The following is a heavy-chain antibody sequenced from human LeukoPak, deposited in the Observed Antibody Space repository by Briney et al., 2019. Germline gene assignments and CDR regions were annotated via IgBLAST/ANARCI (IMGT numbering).Heavy chain of an antibody. CDR1: GGSISSSSYY. CDR3: ASGIVVVVAATYYSDY. D-gene: IGHD2-15*01. Sequence: SETLSLTCTVSGGSISSSSYYWGWIRQPPGKGLEWIGSIYYSGSTYYNPSLKSRVTISVDTSKNQFSLKLSSVTAADTAVYYCASGIVVVVAATYYSDYWGQGTLVTVSS. CDR2: IYYSGST. V-gene: IGHV4-39*01. J-gene: IGHJ4*02.